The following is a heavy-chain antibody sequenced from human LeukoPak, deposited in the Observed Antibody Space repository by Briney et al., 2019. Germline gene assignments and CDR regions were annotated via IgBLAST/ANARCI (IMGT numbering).Heavy chain of an antibody. CDR1: GYTFTSYG. D-gene: IGHD3-10*01. J-gene: IGHJ4*02. V-gene: IGHV1-18*01. Sequence: GASVKVSCKASGYTFTSYGISWVRQAPGQGLERMGWISAYNGNTNYAQKLQGRVTMTTDTSTSTAYMELRSLRSDDTAVYYCARDLRITMVRGVENIDYWGQGTLVTVSS. CDR2: ISAYNGNT. CDR3: ARDLRITMVRGVENIDY.